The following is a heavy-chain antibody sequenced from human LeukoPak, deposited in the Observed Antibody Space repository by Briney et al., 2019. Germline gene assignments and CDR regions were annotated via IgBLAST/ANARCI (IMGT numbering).Heavy chain of an antibody. D-gene: IGHD3-10*01. CDR2: ISGSGGST. CDR3: AKYGSGSREQDYYYYYMDV. Sequence: GGSLRLSCAASGFTFNTYAMSWVRQAPGKGLEWASAISGSGGSTYYAASVKGRFTISRDNSRDTLYLQMNSLRAEDTAVYYCAKYGSGSREQDYYYYYMDVWGKGTTVTVSS. CDR1: GFTFNTYA. J-gene: IGHJ6*03. V-gene: IGHV3-23*01.